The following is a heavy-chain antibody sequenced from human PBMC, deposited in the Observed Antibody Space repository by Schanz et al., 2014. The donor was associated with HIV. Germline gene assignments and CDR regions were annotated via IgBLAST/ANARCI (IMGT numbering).Heavy chain of an antibody. Sequence: QVQLVESGGGVVQPGRSLRLSCAASGFTFSSYGMHWVRQAPGKGLEWVAVIWYDGSNKYYADSVKGRFTISRDNSKNTLYLQMNSLRSEDTAVYYCARGEVATIEDKRGDYYYYYTMDVWGQGTTVTVSS. J-gene: IGHJ6*02. CDR3: ARGEVATIEDKRGDYYYYYTMDV. V-gene: IGHV3-33*01. CDR1: GFTFSSYG. CDR2: IWYDGSNK. D-gene: IGHD5-12*01.